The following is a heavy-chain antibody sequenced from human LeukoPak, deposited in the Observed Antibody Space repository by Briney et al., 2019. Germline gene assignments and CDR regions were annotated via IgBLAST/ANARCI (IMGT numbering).Heavy chain of an antibody. J-gene: IGHJ4*02. CDR3: ARVARCTSCFDVDY. D-gene: IGHD2-2*01. CDR1: GYSITSAYY. Sequence: SETLPLTCTVSGYSITSAYYWGWIRQPPGKGLEWIGSFFLEGSTYYNPSLKSRVTISVDTSKNQFSLTLSSVTAADTAVYYCARVARCTSCFDVDYWGQGTLVTVSS. V-gene: IGHV4-38-2*02. CDR2: FFLEGST.